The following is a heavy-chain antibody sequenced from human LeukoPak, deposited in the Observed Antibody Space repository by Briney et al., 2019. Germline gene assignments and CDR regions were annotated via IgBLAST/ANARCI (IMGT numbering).Heavy chain of an antibody. J-gene: IGHJ4*02. CDR1: GYSFTSYW. CDR2: IYPGDSDT. V-gene: IGHV5-51*01. Sequence: GESLKISCKGSGYSFTSYWTGWVRQMPGKGLEWMGIIYPGDSDTRYSPSFQGQVTISADKSISTAYLQWSSLKASDTAMYYCARHGGENWNYVSSPWDYWGQGTLVTVSS. D-gene: IGHD1-7*01. CDR3: ARHGGENWNYVSSPWDY.